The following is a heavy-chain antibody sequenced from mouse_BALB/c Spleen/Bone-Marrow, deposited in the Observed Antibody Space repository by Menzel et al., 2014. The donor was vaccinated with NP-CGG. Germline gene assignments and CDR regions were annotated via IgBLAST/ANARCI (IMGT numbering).Heavy chain of an antibody. CDR1: GFTFSSYG. CDR2: INSNGGST. J-gene: IGHJ2*01. V-gene: IGHV5-6-3*01. D-gene: IGHD2-1*01. CDR3: AGGNYGNYVDYFDY. Sequence: EVQRVESGGGLVQPGGSLKLSCAASGFTFSSYGMSWVRQTPDKRLELVASINSNGGSTYYPDSVKGRFTISRDNAKNTLSLQMSSLKSEDTAMYYCAGGNYGNYVDYFDYWGQGTTLTVSS.